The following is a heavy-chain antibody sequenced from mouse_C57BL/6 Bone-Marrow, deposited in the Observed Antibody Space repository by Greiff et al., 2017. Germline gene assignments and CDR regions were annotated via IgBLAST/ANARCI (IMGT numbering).Heavy chain of an antibody. Sequence: VQLQQSGAELVRPGASVKLSCTASGFNIKDDYMHWVKQRPEQGLEWIGWIDPENGDTEYASKFQGKATITADTSSNTAYLQLSSLTSEDTAVYYCTGYYGYAMDYWGQGTSVTVSS. CDR2: IDPENGDT. CDR1: GFNIKDDY. CDR3: TGYYGYAMDY. D-gene: IGHD1-1*01. J-gene: IGHJ4*01. V-gene: IGHV14-4*01.